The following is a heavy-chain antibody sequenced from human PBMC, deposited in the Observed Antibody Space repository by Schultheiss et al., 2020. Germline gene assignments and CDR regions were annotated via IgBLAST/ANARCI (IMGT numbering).Heavy chain of an antibody. CDR3: ARRRSSQVGPNDY. CDR1: GYSFTSYW. D-gene: IGHD6-6*01. Sequence: GESLKISCKGSGYSFTSYWIAWVRQMPGKGLEWMGIIWPGDSDTIYSPSFQGQVTISVDKSISTAYLQWSSLKASDTAMYYCARRRSSQVGPNDYWGQGTLVNVYS. V-gene: IGHV5-51*01. J-gene: IGHJ4*02. CDR2: IWPGDSDT.